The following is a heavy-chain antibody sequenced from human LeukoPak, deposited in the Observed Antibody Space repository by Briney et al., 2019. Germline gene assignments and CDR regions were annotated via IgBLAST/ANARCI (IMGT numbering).Heavy chain of an antibody. V-gene: IGHV3-23*01. D-gene: IGHD6-6*01. Sequence: GGSLRLSCAASGFTFSSFAISWVRQAPGKGLEWVSVVSGSGGSTYYADSVKGRFTISRDNSKNTLSLQMNGLRAEDTAVYYCAKVMAARPFDPWGQGTLVTVSS. J-gene: IGHJ5*02. CDR1: GFTFSSFA. CDR3: AKVMAARPFDP. CDR2: VSGSGGST.